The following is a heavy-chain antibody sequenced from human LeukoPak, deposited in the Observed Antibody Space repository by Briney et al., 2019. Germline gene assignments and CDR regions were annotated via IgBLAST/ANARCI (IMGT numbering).Heavy chain of an antibody. D-gene: IGHD1-26*01. CDR2: IYYSGST. CDR1: GGSISSYY. CDR3: ARDYAGAIDY. V-gene: IGHV4-59*01. J-gene: IGHJ4*02. Sequence: SETLSLTCTVSGGSISSYYWSWIRQPPGKGLEWIGSIYYSGSTYYNPSLKSRVTISLDTSKNQFSLKLSSVTAADTAMYYCARDYAGAIDYWGQGTLVTVSS.